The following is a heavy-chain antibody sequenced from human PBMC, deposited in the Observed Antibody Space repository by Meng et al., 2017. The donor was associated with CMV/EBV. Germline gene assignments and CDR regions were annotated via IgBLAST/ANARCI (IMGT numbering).Heavy chain of an antibody. CDR1: GFTLSDYS. Sequence: GESLKISCAVSGFTLSDYSMNWVRQAPGKGLEWVSYISSASSTKYYGDSVRGRFTISRDNAKNSLYLEMNSLRGDDTAVYYCTMSDYYSSSLHWGQGTLVTVSS. D-gene: IGHD6-6*01. V-gene: IGHV3-48*04. CDR2: ISSASSTK. CDR3: TMSDYYSSSLH. J-gene: IGHJ4*02.